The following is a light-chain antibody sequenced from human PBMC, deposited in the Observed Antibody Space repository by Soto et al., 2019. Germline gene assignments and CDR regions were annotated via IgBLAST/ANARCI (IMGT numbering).Light chain of an antibody. J-gene: IGKJ4*01. Sequence: EIVLTQSPATLSLSPGERATLSCRASQSVNSYLAWYQQKPGQAPRLLIYDASNRATGIPARFSGSGSGTDLTLTISSLEPEDFAIYYCQQRRKWPLTFGGGTKVEIK. CDR3: QQRRKWPLT. V-gene: IGKV3-11*01. CDR2: DAS. CDR1: QSVNSY.